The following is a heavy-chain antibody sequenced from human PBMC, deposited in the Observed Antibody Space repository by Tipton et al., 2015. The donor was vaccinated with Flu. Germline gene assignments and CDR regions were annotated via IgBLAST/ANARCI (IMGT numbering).Heavy chain of an antibody. CDR3: ARDRGYSCFDY. Sequence: SLRLSCAASGFTLTGYWMTWVRQAPGKGLEWVANMNQDGSEKNYMDAVKGRFSISRDNAKNSVYLQMNSLRAGDTAVYYCARDRGYSCFDYWGLGNLVTVSS. V-gene: IGHV3-7*01. CDR2: MNQDGSEK. D-gene: IGHD5-12*01. J-gene: IGHJ4*02. CDR1: GFTLTGYW.